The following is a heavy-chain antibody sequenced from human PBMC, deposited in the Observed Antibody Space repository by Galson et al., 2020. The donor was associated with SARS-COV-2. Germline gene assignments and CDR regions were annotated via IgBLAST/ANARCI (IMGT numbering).Heavy chain of an antibody. CDR3: AKDGYGSASYPSYFDN. D-gene: IGHD3-10*01. CDR1: GFTFSSYG. Sequence: GESLKISCEASGFTFSSYGMHWIRQAPGKGLEWVSFIRYDGSEKHYVDSAKGRFTISRDNSKKTLYLQMNSLGPEDTAVYYCAKDGYGSASYPSYFDNWGQGILVTVSS. J-gene: IGHJ4*02. V-gene: IGHV3-30*02. CDR2: IRYDGSEK.